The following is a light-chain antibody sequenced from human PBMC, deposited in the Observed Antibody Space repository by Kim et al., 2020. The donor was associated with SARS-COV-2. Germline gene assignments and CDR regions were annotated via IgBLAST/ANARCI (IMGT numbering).Light chain of an antibody. CDR2: GAS. CDR3: QQYGMSPPLI. Sequence: SPGERAILSCRASQSVSYSYLAWYQQKPGQAPRLLIYGASSRASGIPDRFSGSGSGTDFTLTITRLEPEDFAVYYCQQYGMSPPLIFGGGTKLEI. V-gene: IGKV3-20*01. J-gene: IGKJ4*01. CDR1: QSVSYSY.